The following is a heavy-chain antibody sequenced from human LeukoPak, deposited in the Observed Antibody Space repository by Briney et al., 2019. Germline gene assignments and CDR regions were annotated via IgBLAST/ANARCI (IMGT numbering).Heavy chain of an antibody. V-gene: IGHV3-33*01. CDR2: IWYDGSNK. CDR3: ARDQGYIDY. Sequence: GRSLRLSCAASGLTFSSYGMHWVRQAPGKGLEWVAVIWYDGSNKYYADSVKGRFTISRDNSKNTLYLQMNSLRVEDTAVYYCARDQGYIDYWGQGTLVTVSS. J-gene: IGHJ4*02. CDR1: GLTFSSYG.